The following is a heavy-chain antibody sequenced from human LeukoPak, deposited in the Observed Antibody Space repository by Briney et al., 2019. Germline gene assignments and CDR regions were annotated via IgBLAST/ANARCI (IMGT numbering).Heavy chain of an antibody. CDR1: GFTFSSYA. CDR2: IWYDGSDE. V-gene: IGHV3-33*08. Sequence: GGSLRLSCAASGFTFSSYAMSWVRQVPGKGLEWVAVIWYDGSDEYYADSVKGRFTISRDNSKNTLYLQMNSLTAEDTAVYYCARTNLYVDTAVNDAFDIWGQGTMVTVSS. D-gene: IGHD5-18*01. J-gene: IGHJ3*02. CDR3: ARTNLYVDTAVNDAFDI.